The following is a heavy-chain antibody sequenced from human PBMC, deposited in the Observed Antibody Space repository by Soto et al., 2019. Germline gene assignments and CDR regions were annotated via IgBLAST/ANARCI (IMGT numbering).Heavy chain of an antibody. CDR1: GYSFTSYW. D-gene: IGHD3-22*01. J-gene: IGHJ4*02. Sequence: RGESLKISCKGSGYSFTSYWIGWVRQMPGKGLEWMGLIYPGDSDTKYSPSFQGQVTISADKSISTAYLQWSSLKASDTAMYYCARQLSYFDSSGYYYGGFDYWGQGTLVTVSS. CDR2: IYPGDSDT. CDR3: ARQLSYFDSSGYYYGGFDY. V-gene: IGHV5-51*01.